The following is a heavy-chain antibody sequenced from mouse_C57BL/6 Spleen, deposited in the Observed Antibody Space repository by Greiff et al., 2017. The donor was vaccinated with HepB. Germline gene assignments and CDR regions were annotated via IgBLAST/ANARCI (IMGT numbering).Heavy chain of an antibody. CDR1: GFTFSSYA. CDR3: ARDHGDYDDAMDY. CDR2: ISDGGSYT. Sequence: EVQLVESGGGLVKPGGSLKLSCAASGFTFSSYAMSWVRQTPEKRLEWVATISDGGSYTYYPDNVKGRFTISRDNAKNNLYLQMSHLKSEDTAMYYCARDHGDYDDAMDYWGQGTSVTVSS. V-gene: IGHV5-4*01. J-gene: IGHJ4*01. D-gene: IGHD2-4*01.